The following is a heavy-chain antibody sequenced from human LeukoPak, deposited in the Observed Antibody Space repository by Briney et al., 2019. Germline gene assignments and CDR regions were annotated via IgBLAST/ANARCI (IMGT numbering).Heavy chain of an antibody. J-gene: IGHJ4*02. CDR1: GFTFSSYS. D-gene: IGHD2-21*01. V-gene: IGHV3-48*01. CDR3: ASSYCGGDCYWDY. Sequence: PGGSLRLSCAASGFTFSSYSMNWVRQAPGKGLEWVSYISSSSSTIYYADSVKGRFTISRDNAKNSLYLQMNSLRAEDTAVYYCASSYCGGDCYWDYWGQGTLVTVSS. CDR2: ISSSSSTI.